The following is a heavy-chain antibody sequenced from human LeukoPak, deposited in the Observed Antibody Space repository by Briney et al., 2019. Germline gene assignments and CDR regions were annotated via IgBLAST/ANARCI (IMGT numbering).Heavy chain of an antibody. D-gene: IGHD3-9*01. Sequence: NPSETLSPTCTVSGDSISSYFWSWIRQPAGKGLEWMERIYASGSANYNPSLKSRVTMSVDTSKNQFSLKLSSVTAADTAVYYCARVAYDILTGYLYYFDYWGQGTLVTVSS. CDR3: ARVAYDILTGYLYYFDY. V-gene: IGHV4-4*07. J-gene: IGHJ4*02. CDR2: IYASGSA. CDR1: GDSISSYF.